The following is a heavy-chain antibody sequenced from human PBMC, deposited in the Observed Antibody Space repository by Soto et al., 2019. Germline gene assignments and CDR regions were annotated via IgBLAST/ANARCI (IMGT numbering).Heavy chain of an antibody. CDR3: ASHDYVWGSYRSRPFDY. D-gene: IGHD3-16*02. V-gene: IGHV3-7*03. Sequence: GSLRLSCAASGFTFSSYWMSWVRQAPGKGLEWVANIKQDGSEKYYVDSVKGRFTISRDNAKNSLYLQMNSLRAEDTAVYYCASHDYVWGSYRSRPFDYWGQGTLVTVSS. CDR2: IKQDGSEK. CDR1: GFTFSSYW. J-gene: IGHJ4*02.